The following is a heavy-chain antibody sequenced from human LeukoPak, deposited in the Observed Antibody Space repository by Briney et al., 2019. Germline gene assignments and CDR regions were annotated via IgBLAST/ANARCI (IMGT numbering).Heavy chain of an antibody. D-gene: IGHD2-8*02. J-gene: IGHJ4*02. V-gene: IGHV1-2*06. CDR2: INPNSGGT. CDR3: ARVFGGVLGFDY. Sequence: ASVKVSCKASGYTFTGYYMHWVRQAPGQGLEWMGRINPNSGGTNYAQKLQGRVTMTTDTSTSTAYMELRSLRSDDTAVYYCARVFGGVLGFDYWGQGTLVTVSS. CDR1: GYTFTGYY.